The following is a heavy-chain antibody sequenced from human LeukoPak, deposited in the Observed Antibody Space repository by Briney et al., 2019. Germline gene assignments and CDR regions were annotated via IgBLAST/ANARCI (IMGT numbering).Heavy chain of an antibody. D-gene: IGHD5-12*01. CDR2: TKPDGSEK. Sequence: GGSLRLSCAASGFSFNTYWMSWVRQAPGKGLEWVANTKPDGSEKYYVDSVGGRFTISRDNAKSLLFLQMSNLTADDTAIYYCATDGYNSARDSWGQGTLVTVSS. CDR1: GFSFNTYW. V-gene: IGHV3-7*01. J-gene: IGHJ4*02. CDR3: ATDGYNSARDS.